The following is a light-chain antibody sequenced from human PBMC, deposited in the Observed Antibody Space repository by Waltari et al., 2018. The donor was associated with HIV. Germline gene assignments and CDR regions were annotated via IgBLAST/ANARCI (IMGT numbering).Light chain of an antibody. CDR2: MNN. J-gene: IGLJ3*02. V-gene: IGLV1-44*01. CDR1: TSNIANND. Sequence: HSVLTQPPSASGTPGQTVIISCSGNTSNIANNDVTWYQHFPGSAPKLLIYMNNYRPLGVPDRFAGSRSGTSASLTISGLQIEDEAQYYCATWDDSLNGVFGAGTRLTVL. CDR3: ATWDDSLNGV.